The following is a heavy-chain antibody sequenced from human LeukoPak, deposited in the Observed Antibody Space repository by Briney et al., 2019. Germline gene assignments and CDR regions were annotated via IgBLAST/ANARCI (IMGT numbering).Heavy chain of an antibody. D-gene: IGHD2-21*02. V-gene: IGHV3-21*01. CDR2: ISSSSSYI. Sequence: PGGSLRLSCAASGFTFGSYSMNWVRQAPGKGLEWVSSISSSSSYIYYADSVEGRFTISRDNAKNSLYLQMNSLRAEDTAVYYCARRDWGYFDYWGQGTLVTVSS. CDR3: ARRDWGYFDY. CDR1: GFTFGSYS. J-gene: IGHJ4*02.